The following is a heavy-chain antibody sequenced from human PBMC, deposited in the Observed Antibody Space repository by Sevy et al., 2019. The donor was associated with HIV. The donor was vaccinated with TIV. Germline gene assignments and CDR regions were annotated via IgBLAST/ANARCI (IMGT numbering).Heavy chain of an antibody. J-gene: IGHJ3*02. CDR2: IYPGDSQT. CDR1: GYTVARCW. Sequence: GESLKISCKGSGYTVARCWIGWVRQMPGKGLEWMGIIYPGDSQTRYSPSFQGQVTISADKSINTAYLQWGSLKASDTAMYYCASSDGYTYGQAGEIDDTFDIWGQGTMVTVSS. D-gene: IGHD5-18*01. CDR3: ASSDGYTYGQAGEIDDTFDI. V-gene: IGHV5-51*01.